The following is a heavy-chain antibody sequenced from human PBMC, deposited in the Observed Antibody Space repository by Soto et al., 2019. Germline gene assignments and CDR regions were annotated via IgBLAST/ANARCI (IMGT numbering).Heavy chain of an antibody. Sequence: ASVKVSCKASGYTFNSYAMHWARQAPGQRLEWMGWINAGNGNAKYSQKFQGRVTITRDTSASTAYMELSSLRSEDTAVYYCARDYYDYVWGSYRPSYWGQGTLVTFSS. CDR2: INAGNGNA. CDR3: ARDYYDYVWGSYRPSY. CDR1: GYTFNSYA. V-gene: IGHV1-3*01. J-gene: IGHJ4*02. D-gene: IGHD3-16*02.